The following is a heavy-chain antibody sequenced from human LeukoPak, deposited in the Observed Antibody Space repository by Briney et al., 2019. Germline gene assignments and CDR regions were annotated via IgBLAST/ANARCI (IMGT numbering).Heavy chain of an antibody. J-gene: IGHJ4*02. D-gene: IGHD3-10*01. Sequence: SETLSLTCTVSGGSISSYYWSRIRQPPGKGLEWIGYIYYSGSTNYNPSLKSRVTISVDTSKNQFSLKLSSVTAADTAVYYCARYSSGYNDYWGQGTLVTVSS. CDR3: ARYSSGYNDY. CDR1: GGSISSYY. V-gene: IGHV4-59*01. CDR2: IYYSGST.